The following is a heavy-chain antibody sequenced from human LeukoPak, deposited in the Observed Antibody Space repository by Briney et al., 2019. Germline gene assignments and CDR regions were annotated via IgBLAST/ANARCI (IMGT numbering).Heavy chain of an antibody. V-gene: IGHV3-23*01. CDR2: ISGSGGST. CDR1: GFTFSTYA. J-gene: IGHJ4*02. Sequence: GGSLRLSCAASGFTFSTYAMSWVRQAPGKGLEWVSAISGSGGSTYYADSVKGRFTISRDNSKNTLYLQTSSLRAEDTAVYFCAKHQVRSHDYWGQGTLVTVSS. CDR3: AKHQVRSHDY.